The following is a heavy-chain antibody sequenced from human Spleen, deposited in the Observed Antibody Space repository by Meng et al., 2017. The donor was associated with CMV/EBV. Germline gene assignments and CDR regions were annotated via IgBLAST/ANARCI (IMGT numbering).Heavy chain of an antibody. CDR3: ARRPYDSPFDY. D-gene: IGHD3-22*01. CDR2: INHSGST. CDR1: GGPFSGYY. J-gene: IGHJ4*02. V-gene: IGHV4-34*01. Sequence: SETLSLTCAVYGGPFSGYYWSWIRQPPGKGLEWIGEINHSGSTNYNPSLKSRVTISVDTSKNQLSLKLSSVTAADTAVYYCARRPYDSPFDYWGQGTLVTVSS.